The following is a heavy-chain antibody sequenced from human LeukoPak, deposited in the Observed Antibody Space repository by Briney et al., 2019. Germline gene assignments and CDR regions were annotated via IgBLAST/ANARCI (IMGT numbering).Heavy chain of an antibody. Sequence: GGSLRLSCAASGFTFSNYAMSWVRQAPGKGLEWVSAVSGRDTSTYYTDSVKGRFTISRDNSKNTLYLQMNSLRAEDTAVYYCARSDYWGQGTLVTVSA. J-gene: IGHJ4*02. CDR1: GFTFSNYA. CDR3: ARSDY. CDR2: VSGRDTST. V-gene: IGHV3-23*01.